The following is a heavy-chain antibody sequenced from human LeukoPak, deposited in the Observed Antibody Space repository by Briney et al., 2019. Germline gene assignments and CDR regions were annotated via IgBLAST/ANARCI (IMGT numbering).Heavy chain of an antibody. Sequence: NHGESLKISCKGSGYSFSSYWIGWVRQMPGKGLEWVGIIYPGDSDTTYSPSFQGQVTISADKSISTAYLQWSSLKASDTAMYYCAGLDIVVVAAAMSDGFDIWGQGTMVTVSS. CDR2: IYPGDSDT. V-gene: IGHV5-51*01. CDR1: GYSFSSYW. CDR3: AGLDIVVVAAAMSDGFDI. J-gene: IGHJ3*02. D-gene: IGHD2-2*01.